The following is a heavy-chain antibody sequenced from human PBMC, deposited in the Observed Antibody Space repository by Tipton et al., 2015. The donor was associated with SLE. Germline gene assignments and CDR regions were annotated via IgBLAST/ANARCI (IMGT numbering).Heavy chain of an antibody. V-gene: IGHV4-39*07. J-gene: IGHJ4*02. CDR3: ASSGRERWLQPRDY. CDR1: GGSISSGSYY. Sequence: TLSLTCTVSGGSISSGSYYWSWIRQPPGKGLEWIGEINHSGSTNYNPSPKSRVTISVDTSKNQFSLKLSSVTAADTAVYYCASSGRERWLQPRDYWGQGTLVTVSS. D-gene: IGHD5-24*01. CDR2: INHSGST.